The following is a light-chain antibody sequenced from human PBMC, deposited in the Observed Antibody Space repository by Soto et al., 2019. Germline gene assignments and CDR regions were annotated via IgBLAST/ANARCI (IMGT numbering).Light chain of an antibody. CDR2: AAS. CDR3: LQEHSYPWT. CDR1: QGISSY. J-gene: IGKJ1*01. V-gene: IGKV1-9*01. Sequence: ASVGDRVTITCRASQGISSYLAWYQQKPGKAPKLPIYAASNLQSGVPSRFSGSGSGALFTLTISSLQPEDGATDDGLQEHSYPWTFGQGTKVDIK.